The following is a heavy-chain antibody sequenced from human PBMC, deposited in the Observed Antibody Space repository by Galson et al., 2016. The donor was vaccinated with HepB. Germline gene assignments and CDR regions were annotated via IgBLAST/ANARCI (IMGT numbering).Heavy chain of an antibody. J-gene: IGHJ4*02. Sequence: SLRLSCAASGFIFSNYALHWVRQAPGKGLEWMAVISYDGSTKYYAESVEGRFTVSRDNSKNTLYLQMNSLRGEDTAIYYCARADFVGDTPLGYWGQGMLVSVSS. CDR3: ARADFVGDTPLGY. D-gene: IGHD1-26*01. V-gene: IGHV3-30*04. CDR1: GFIFSNYA. CDR2: ISYDGSTK.